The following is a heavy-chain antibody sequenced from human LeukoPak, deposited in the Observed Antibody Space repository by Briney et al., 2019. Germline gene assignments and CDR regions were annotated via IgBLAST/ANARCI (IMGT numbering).Heavy chain of an antibody. D-gene: IGHD3-10*01. CDR2: ISSSSSYI. CDR1: GFTFSSYS. Sequence: GGSLRLSCVVSGFTFSSYSMNWVRQAPGKGLEWVSSISSSSSYIYYADSLKGRFTISRDNAKNSLYLQMNSLRAEDTAVYYCARDLSYGSGSYPYFFDYWGQGTLVTVSP. V-gene: IGHV3-21*01. CDR3: ARDLSYGSGSYPYFFDY. J-gene: IGHJ4*02.